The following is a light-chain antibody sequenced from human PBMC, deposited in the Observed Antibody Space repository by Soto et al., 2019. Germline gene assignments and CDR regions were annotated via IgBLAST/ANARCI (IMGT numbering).Light chain of an antibody. V-gene: IGKV3-20*01. Sequence: VLTQSPATLSLSPGERATLSCRASQSVSSSYLAWYQQKPGQAPRLLIYGASSRATGIPDRFSGSGSGTDFTLTISRLEPEDFAVYYCQQYGSSPRTFGGGTEVDIK. CDR1: QSVSSSY. CDR2: GAS. J-gene: IGKJ4*01. CDR3: QQYGSSPRT.